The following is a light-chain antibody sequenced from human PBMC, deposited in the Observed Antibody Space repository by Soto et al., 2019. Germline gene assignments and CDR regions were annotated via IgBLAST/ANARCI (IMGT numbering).Light chain of an antibody. Sequence: EVVLTQSPATLSLSPGERATLSCRASQIVSNYVAWYQQRPGQAPRLLIYDASKRATGIPARFSGSGSVTDITLTISSLEPEDFAVYYCQQRSNWPRTFGQGTKVETK. V-gene: IGKV3-11*01. J-gene: IGKJ1*01. CDR3: QQRSNWPRT. CDR1: QIVSNY. CDR2: DAS.